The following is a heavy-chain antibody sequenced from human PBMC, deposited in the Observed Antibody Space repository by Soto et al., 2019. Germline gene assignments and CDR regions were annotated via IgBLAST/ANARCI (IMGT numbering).Heavy chain of an antibody. CDR2: IYYSGST. CDR1: GDSISGSS. V-gene: IGHV4-59*01. CDR3: GSSLYSYGMTWWFDP. D-gene: IGHD5-18*01. Sequence: SETLSLTCTVSGDSISGSSWSWIRQPPGKGLEWIAYIYYSGSTNYNPSLKSRVTISVDTSKNQFSLKLSSVTAADTAVYYCGSSLYSYGMTWWFDPWGQGTLVTVSS. J-gene: IGHJ5*02.